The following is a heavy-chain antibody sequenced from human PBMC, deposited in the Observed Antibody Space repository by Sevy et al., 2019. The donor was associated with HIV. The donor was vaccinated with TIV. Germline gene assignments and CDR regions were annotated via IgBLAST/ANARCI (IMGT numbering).Heavy chain of an antibody. CDR1: GFTFSNYA. J-gene: IGHJ4*02. Sequence: GGSLRLSCAASGFTFSNYAMTWVRQAPGKGLEWVSGISGSGGSTYYADSVKGRFTFSRDNSKNTVYLQMNSLRAEDTAVYYCGKGRGFSAYDAYDFWGQGTLVTVSS. V-gene: IGHV3-23*01. CDR3: GKGRGFSAYDAYDF. CDR2: ISGSGGST. D-gene: IGHD5-12*01.